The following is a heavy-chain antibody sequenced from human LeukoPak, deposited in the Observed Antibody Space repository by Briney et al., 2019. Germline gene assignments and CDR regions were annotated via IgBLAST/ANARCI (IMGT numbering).Heavy chain of an antibody. CDR1: GFTFSSYW. Sequence: GGSLRLSCAASGFTFSSYWMHWVRQAPGKGLVWVSRMNSDGSTTSYADSVKGRFTISRDNAKNTLYLQMNSLRAEDTAVYYCARAGPSSSWHQFDYWGQGTLVTVSS. D-gene: IGHD6-13*01. V-gene: IGHV3-74*01. CDR2: MNSDGSTT. J-gene: IGHJ4*02. CDR3: ARAGPSSSWHQFDY.